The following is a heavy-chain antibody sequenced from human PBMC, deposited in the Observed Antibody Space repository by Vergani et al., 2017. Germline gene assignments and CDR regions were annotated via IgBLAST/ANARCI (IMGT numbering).Heavy chain of an antibody. Sequence: QVQLPQWGAGLLKPSETLSLTCAVYGGSFSGYYWSWIRQPPGKGLEWIGYIYYSGSTYYNPSLKSRVTISVDTSKNQFSLKLSSVTAADTAVYYCARDGTVPFAYWGQGTLVTVSS. J-gene: IGHJ4*02. CDR3: ARDGTVPFAY. V-gene: IGHV4-34*01. CDR2: IYYSGST. D-gene: IGHD4-17*01. CDR1: GGSFSGYY.